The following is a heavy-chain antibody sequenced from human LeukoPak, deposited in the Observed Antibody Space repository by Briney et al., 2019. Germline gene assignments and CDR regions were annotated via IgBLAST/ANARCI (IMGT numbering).Heavy chain of an antibody. Sequence: SETLSPTCAVYGGSFSGYYWSWIRQPPGKGLEWIGEINHSGSTNYNPSLKSRVTISVDTSKSQFSLKLSSVTAADTAVYYCARQPNYDYVWGSYRSHHDAFDIWGQGTMVTVSS. CDR2: INHSGST. CDR1: GGSFSGYY. J-gene: IGHJ3*02. D-gene: IGHD3-16*02. CDR3: ARQPNYDYVWGSYRSHHDAFDI. V-gene: IGHV4-34*01.